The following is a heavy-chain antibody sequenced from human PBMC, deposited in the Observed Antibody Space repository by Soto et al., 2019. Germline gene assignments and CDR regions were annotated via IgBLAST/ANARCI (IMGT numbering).Heavy chain of an antibody. V-gene: IGHV2-5*02. CDR3: AHRDLDRSGYHSVFDY. CDR1: GLSLNTGGVG. J-gene: IGHJ4*02. CDR2: IYWDDDR. D-gene: IGHD3-22*01. Sequence: SGPTLVNPTQSLTLTCSFSGLSLNTGGVGVGWIRQPPGKALEWLAFIYWDDDRRYSPSLQSRLTITTDTSKNQVVLSMTNMDPVDTATYYCAHRDLDRSGYHSVFDYWGQ.